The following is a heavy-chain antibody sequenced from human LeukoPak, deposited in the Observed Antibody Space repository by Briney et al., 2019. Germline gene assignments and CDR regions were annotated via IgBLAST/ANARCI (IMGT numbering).Heavy chain of an antibody. D-gene: IGHD6-13*01. J-gene: IGHJ3*02. CDR1: GGSISSGGYY. Sequence: SQTLSLTCTVSGGSISSGGYYWSWIRQHPGEGLEWIGYVYYSGSTYYNPSLKSRVTISVDTSKNQFSLKLSSVTAADTAVYYCARARNLGSIIWGQGTMVTVSS. V-gene: IGHV4-31*03. CDR2: VYYSGST. CDR3: ARARNLGSII.